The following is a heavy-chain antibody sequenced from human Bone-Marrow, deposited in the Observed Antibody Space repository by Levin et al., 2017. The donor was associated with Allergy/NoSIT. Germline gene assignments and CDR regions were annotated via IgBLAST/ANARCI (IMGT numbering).Heavy chain of an antibody. CDR3: ARVTEYYDSSGYYSYFDY. CDR2: IYYSGST. J-gene: IGHJ4*02. V-gene: IGHV4-30-4*01. D-gene: IGHD3-22*01. Sequence: SQTLSLTCTVSGGSISSGDYYWSWIRQPPGKGLEWIGYIYYSGSTYYNPSLKSRVTISVDTSKNQFSLKLSSVTAADTAVYYCARVTEYYDSSGYYSYFDYWGQGTLVTVSS. CDR1: GGSISSGDYY.